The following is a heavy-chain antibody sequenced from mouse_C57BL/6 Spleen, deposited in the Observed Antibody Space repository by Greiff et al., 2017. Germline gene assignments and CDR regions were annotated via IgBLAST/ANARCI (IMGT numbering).Heavy chain of an antibody. V-gene: IGHV1-64*01. CDR1: GYTFTSYW. Sequence: QVHVKQSGAELVKPGASVKLSCKASGYTFTSYWMHWVKQRPGQGLEWIGMIHPNSGSTNYNEKFKSKATLTVDKSSSTAYMQLISLTSEDSAVWYCARDGSSYDYFDYWGQGTTHTVSS. CDR3: ARDGSSYDYFDY. CDR2: IHPNSGST. J-gene: IGHJ2*01. D-gene: IGHD1-1*01.